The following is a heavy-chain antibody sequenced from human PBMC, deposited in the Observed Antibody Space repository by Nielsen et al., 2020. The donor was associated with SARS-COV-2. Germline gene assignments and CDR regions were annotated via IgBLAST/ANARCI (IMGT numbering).Heavy chain of an antibody. V-gene: IGHV3-21*01. CDR2: ISSSSSYI. J-gene: IGHJ1*01. D-gene: IGHD6-19*01. CDR1: GFTFSSYS. Sequence: GGSLRLSCAASGFTFSSYSMNWVRQAPGKGLEWVSSISSSSSYIYYADSVKGRFTISRDNAKNSLYLQMNSLRAEDTAVYYCASYGIAVAGTLPAEYFQHWGQGTLVTVSS. CDR3: ASYGIAVAGTLPAEYFQH.